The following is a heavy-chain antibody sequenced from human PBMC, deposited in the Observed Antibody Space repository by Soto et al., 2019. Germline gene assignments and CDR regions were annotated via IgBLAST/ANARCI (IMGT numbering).Heavy chain of an antibody. Sequence: EVQLVESGGGLVQPGGSLKLSCAASGFTFSGSAMHWVRQASGKGLEWVGRIRSKANRYATAYAASVEGRFTISRDDSKNTAYLHMNSLKTEDTAVYYCTSPIYNWNDDGYYFDYWGQGTLGPVIS. D-gene: IGHD1-20*01. CDR2: IRSKANRYAT. V-gene: IGHV3-73*01. J-gene: IGHJ4*02. CDR1: GFTFSGSA. CDR3: TSPIYNWNDDGYYFDY.